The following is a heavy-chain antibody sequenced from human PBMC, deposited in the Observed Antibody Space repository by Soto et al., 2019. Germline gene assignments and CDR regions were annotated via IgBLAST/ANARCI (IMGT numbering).Heavy chain of an antibody. V-gene: IGHV3-64D*06. J-gene: IGHJ4*02. CDR1: GFTFSSYA. CDR2: ISSNGGST. CDR3: GKDRYVAY. Sequence: PGGSLRLSCPVFGFTFSSYAMHWVRQAPGKGLQYVSSISSNGGSTYYADSVKGRFTISRDNSKNTLYLQMSSLRVEDTAVYYCGKDRYVAYRGKVNLVTASS.